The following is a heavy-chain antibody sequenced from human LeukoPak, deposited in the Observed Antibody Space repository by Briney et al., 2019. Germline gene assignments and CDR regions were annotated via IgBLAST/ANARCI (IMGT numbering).Heavy chain of an antibody. CDR2: ISSGGSTI. CDR3: AREMSGVRPYAMDV. D-gene: IGHD4-23*01. J-gene: IGHJ6*02. Sequence: PGGSLSLSCAASGFTFSSYEMNWVRQAPGKGLEWVSYISSGGSTIYYADSVKGRFTISRDNAKNSLYLQMNSLRAEDTAVYYCAREMSGVRPYAMDVWGQGTTVTVSS. V-gene: IGHV3-48*03. CDR1: GFTFSSYE.